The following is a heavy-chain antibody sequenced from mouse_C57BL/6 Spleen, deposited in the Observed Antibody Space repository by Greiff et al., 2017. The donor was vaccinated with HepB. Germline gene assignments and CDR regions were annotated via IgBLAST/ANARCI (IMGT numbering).Heavy chain of an antibody. CDR3: ARDQGYDGYYAMDY. J-gene: IGHJ4*01. CDR2: ISDGGSYT. V-gene: IGHV5-4*01. CDR1: GFTFSSYA. Sequence: EVHLVESGGGLVKPGGSLKLSCAASGFTFSSYAMSWVRQTPEKRLEWVATISDGGSYTYYPDNVKGRFTISRDNAKNNLYLQMSHLKSEDTAMYYCARDQGYDGYYAMDYWGQGTSVTVSS. D-gene: IGHD2-2*01.